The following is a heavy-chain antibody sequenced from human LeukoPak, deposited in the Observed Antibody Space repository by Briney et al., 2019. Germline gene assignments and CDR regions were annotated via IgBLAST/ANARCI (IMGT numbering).Heavy chain of an antibody. J-gene: IGHJ4*02. CDR1: GYSFTSYW. CDR2: IYPGDSDT. V-gene: IGHV5-51*01. D-gene: IGHD3-22*01. CDR3: ARRYDSSGYGD. Sequence: PGGSLRLSCKGSGYSFTSYWIGWVRQMPGKGLEWMGIIYPGDSDTRYSPSFQGQVTISADKSISTAYLQWSSLKASDTAMYYCARRYDSSGYGDWGQGTLVTVSS.